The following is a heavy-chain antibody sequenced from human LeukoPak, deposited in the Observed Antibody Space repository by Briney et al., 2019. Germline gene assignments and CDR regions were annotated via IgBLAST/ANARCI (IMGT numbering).Heavy chain of an antibody. CDR1: GFSFSSFD. CDR3: ARWNLGSDF. V-gene: IGHV3-48*04. CDR2: ISSDSRTI. Sequence: GGSLRLSCAASGFSFSSFDMNWVRQAPGKGLRWISFISSDSRTIYYADSVRGRFTISRDNAKNSLFLQMNTLSAEDTSVYYCARWNLGSDFWGQGTLVTVSS. J-gene: IGHJ4*02. D-gene: IGHD1-1*01.